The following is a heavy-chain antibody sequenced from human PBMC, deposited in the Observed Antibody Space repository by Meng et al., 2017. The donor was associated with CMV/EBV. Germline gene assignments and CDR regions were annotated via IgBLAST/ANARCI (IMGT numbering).Heavy chain of an antibody. CDR3: ARGRAEYSGYDEFDY. CDR1: GGTFSSYA. V-gene: IGHV1-69*06. D-gene: IGHD5-12*01. J-gene: IGHJ4*02. Sequence: SGGTFSSYAISWVRQAPGQGLEWMGGIIPIFGTANYAQKFQGRVTITADKSTSTAYMELSSLRSEDTAVYYCARGRAEYSGYDEFDYWGQGTLVTSPQ. CDR2: IIPIFGTA.